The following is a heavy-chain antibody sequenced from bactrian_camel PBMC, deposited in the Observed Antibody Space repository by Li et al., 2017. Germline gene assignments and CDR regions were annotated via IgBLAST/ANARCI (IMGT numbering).Heavy chain of an antibody. CDR2: INNGGGDT. CDR1: GFTFSDYW. Sequence: HVQLVESGGGLVQPGGSLRLVCAASGFTFSDYWMYWARQAPGKGLEWVSTINNGGGDTYYADSVKGRFTISRDNAKNTLYLQMNSLKSEDTAVYYRVRDLLTAWGQGTQVTDS. V-gene: IGHV3S1*01. D-gene: IGHD8*01. CDR3: VRDLLTA. J-gene: IGHJ6*01.